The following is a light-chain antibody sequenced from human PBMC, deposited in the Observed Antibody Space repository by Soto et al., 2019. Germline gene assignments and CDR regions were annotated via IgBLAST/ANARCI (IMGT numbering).Light chain of an antibody. CDR2: GAS. CDR3: QQYNNWPQT. J-gene: IGKJ1*01. CDR1: QSVSSN. V-gene: IGKV3-15*01. Sequence: EIVMTQSPATLSVSPGERATLSCRASQSVSSNLAWYQQTNGQAPRLLIYGASTRDTGIPARFSGSWSWTEFTLPLSRLQSEDFAVDYCQQYNNWPQTFGQGTKVDIK.